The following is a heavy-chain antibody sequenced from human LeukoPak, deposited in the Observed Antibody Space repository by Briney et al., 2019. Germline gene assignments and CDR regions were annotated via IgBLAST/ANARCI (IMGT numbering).Heavy chain of an antibody. J-gene: IGHJ4*02. CDR1: GFTFSSYW. Sequence: GGSLRLSCAASGFTFSSYWMSWVRQAPGKGLEWVANIKQEGSEKYYVDSVKGRFTISRDNAKNSLYLQMNSLRAEDTAVYYCARLRSKNFYYFDYWGQGTLVTVSS. CDR2: IKQEGSEK. V-gene: IGHV3-7*01. CDR3: ARLRSKNFYYFDY.